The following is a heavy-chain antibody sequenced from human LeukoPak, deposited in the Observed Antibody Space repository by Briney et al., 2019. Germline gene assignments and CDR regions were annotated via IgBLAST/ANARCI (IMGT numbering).Heavy chain of an antibody. Sequence: SETLSLTCTVSVGSISSYYWSWIRQPPGKGLEWIGYIYYSGSTNYNPSLKSRVTISVDTSKNQFSLKLSSVTAADTAVYYCASFLGFNWFDPWGQGTLVTVSS. V-gene: IGHV4-59*01. CDR3: ASFLGFNWFDP. J-gene: IGHJ5*02. CDR2: IYYSGST. D-gene: IGHD2/OR15-2a*01. CDR1: VGSISSYY.